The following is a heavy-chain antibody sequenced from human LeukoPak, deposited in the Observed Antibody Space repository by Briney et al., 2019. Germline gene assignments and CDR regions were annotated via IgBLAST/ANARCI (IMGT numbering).Heavy chain of an antibody. J-gene: IGHJ3*02. CDR2: ICYSGST. CDR1: GGSISSHD. V-gene: IGHV4-59*11. Sequence: SETLSLTCTVSGGSISSHDWSWVRQPPGKGLEWVGDICYSGSTNYNPALKSRVTISVDTSKNQFSLKLSSVTAADRAVYYCAREMKFPLAARSLGAFATWGQGKMVTVSS. CDR3: AREMKFPLAARSLGAFAT. D-gene: IGHD6-6*01.